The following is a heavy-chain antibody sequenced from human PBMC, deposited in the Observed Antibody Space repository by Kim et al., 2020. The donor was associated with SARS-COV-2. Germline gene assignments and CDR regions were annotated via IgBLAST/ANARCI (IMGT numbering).Heavy chain of an antibody. D-gene: IGHD3-22*01. J-gene: IGHJ4*02. CDR1: GFTFSSYA. CDR3: AKSADYYDSSGYLYFDY. V-gene: IGHV3-33*06. Sequence: GGSLRLSCAASGFTFSSYAMHWVQAPGKGLEWVAVIWYDGSNKYYADSVKGRFTISRDNSKNTLYLQMNSLRAEDTAVYYCAKSADYYDSSGYLYFDYWGQGTLVTVSS. CDR2: IWYDGSNK.